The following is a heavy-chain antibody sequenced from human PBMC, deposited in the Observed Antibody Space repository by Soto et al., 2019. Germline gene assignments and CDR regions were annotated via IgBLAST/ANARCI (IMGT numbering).Heavy chain of an antibody. Sequence: QAQLQESGPGLVKPSETLSLTCTVSGGSVSSGNYYWTCMRQPPGEGLEWIGNIYYTGTNNYNPSLKSRVNISVDTSKKHFSLQLNSVTAADTAVYYCVRGRDWFDPWGQGTLVTVSS. D-gene: IGHD3-16*01. CDR1: GGSVSSGNYY. CDR2: IYYTGTN. J-gene: IGHJ5*02. V-gene: IGHV4-61*03. CDR3: VRGRDWFDP.